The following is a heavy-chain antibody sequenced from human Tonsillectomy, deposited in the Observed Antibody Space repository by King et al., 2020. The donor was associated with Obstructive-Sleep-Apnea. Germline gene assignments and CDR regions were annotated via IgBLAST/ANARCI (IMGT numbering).Heavy chain of an antibody. CDR3: ARENIGDYYGSGSSSFYY. D-gene: IGHD3-10*01. J-gene: IGHJ4*02. CDR2: ISYDGSNE. V-gene: IGHV3-30-3*01. Sequence: VQLVESGGGVVQPGRSLRLSCAASGFTFSSYAMHWVRQAPGKGLEWVAVISYDGSNEYYADSVKGRFTISRDNSKSTLFLQMNSLRAEDTAVYYCARENIGDYYGSGSSSFYYWGQGTLVTVSS. CDR1: GFTFSSYA.